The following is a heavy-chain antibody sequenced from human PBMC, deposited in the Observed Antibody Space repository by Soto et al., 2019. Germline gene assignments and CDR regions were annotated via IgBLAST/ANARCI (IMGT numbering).Heavy chain of an antibody. CDR2: ISYDGNNK. D-gene: IGHD4-17*01. CDR1: GFTFSSYG. J-gene: IGHJ4*02. CDR3: AKDHLETTVTTPSY. V-gene: IGHV3-30*18. Sequence: GGSLRLSCAASGFTFSSYGMHWVHQAPGKGLEWVAVISYDGNNKYYADSVKGRFTISRDNFKNTLYLQMDSLRAEDTAMYYCAKDHLETTVTTPSYWGQGTLVTVSS.